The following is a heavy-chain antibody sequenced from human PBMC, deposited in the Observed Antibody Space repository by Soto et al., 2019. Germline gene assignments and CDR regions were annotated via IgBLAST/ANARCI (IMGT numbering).Heavy chain of an antibody. CDR2: IYYSGST. J-gene: IGHJ4*02. D-gene: IGHD6-19*01. CDR1: GGSISSSSYY. Sequence: QLQLQESGPGLVKPSETLSLTCTVSGGSISSSSYYWGWIRQPPGKGLEWIGSIYYSGSTYYNPSLKSRVTISVDTSKNQVSLKLSSVTAADTAVYYCARHAAPWYSSGWVDYWGQGTLVTVSS. CDR3: ARHAAPWYSSGWVDY. V-gene: IGHV4-39*01.